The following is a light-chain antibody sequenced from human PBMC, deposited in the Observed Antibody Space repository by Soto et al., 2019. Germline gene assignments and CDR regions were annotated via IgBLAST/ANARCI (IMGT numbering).Light chain of an antibody. J-gene: IGLJ2*01. CDR1: SSNVESYNL. Sequence: QSALTQPASVSGSPGQSVTISCTRTSSNVESYNLVSWYQHPPGKAPKLIIYEGSERPSGVSNRFSGAQSGHSASLTISGLQADDEADYYCSSYAGAVVFLGGTQLTVL. V-gene: IGLV2-23*01. CDR2: EGS. CDR3: SSYAGAVV.